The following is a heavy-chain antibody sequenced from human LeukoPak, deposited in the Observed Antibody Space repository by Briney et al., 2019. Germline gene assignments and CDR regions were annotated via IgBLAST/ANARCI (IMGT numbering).Heavy chain of an antibody. CDR3: ARDHIAAAHY. CDR1: GYTFTSYA. Sequence: ASVRVSCKASGYTFTSYAMHWVRQARGQRREWMGWINAGNGNTKYSQKFQGRVTITRDTSASTAYMELSSLRSEDTAVYYCARDHIAAAHYWGQGTLVTVSS. CDR2: INAGNGNT. V-gene: IGHV1-3*01. D-gene: IGHD6-13*01. J-gene: IGHJ4*02.